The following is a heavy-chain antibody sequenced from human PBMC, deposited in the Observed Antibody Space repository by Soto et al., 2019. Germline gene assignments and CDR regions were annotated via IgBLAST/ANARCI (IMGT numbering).Heavy chain of an antibody. CDR2: IYYSGST. D-gene: IGHD3-9*01. J-gene: IGHJ4*02. Sequence: QVQLQESGPGLVKPSQTLSLTCTVSGGSISSGGYYWSWIRQHPGKGLEWIGYIYYSGSTYYNPSLKSRVTISVDTSKNQFSVKLSSVTAADTAVYYCARYVFDWLSVDYWGQGTLVTVSS. CDR3: ARYVFDWLSVDY. V-gene: IGHV4-31*03. CDR1: GGSISSGGYY.